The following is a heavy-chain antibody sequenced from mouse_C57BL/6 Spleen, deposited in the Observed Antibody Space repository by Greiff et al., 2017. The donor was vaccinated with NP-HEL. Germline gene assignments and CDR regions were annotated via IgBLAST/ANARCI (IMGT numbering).Heavy chain of an antibody. D-gene: IGHD5-1*01. CDR2: ISSGGSYT. V-gene: IGHV5-6*01. J-gene: IGHJ4*01. CDR3: ARPDEYRYAMDY. Sequence: EVQLMESGGDLVKPGGSLTLSCAASGFTFSSYGMSWVRQTPDKRLEWVATISSGGSYTYYPDSVKGRFTISRDNAKNTLYLQMSSLTSEDTAMYYCARPDEYRYAMDYWGQGTSVTVSS. CDR1: GFTFSSYG.